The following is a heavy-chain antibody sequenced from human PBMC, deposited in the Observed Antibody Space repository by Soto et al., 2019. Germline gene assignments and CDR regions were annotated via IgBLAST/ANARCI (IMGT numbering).Heavy chain of an antibody. CDR3: ARADHYYGSGSYYGDYCYYYMDV. CDR2: MNPNSGNT. J-gene: IGHJ6*03. D-gene: IGHD3-10*01. CDR1: GYTFTSYD. Sequence: ASVKVSCKASGYTFTSYDINWVRQATGQGLEWMGWMNPNSGNTGYAQKFQGRVTMTRNTSISTAYMELSSLRSEDTAVYYCARADHYYGSGSYYGDYCYYYMDVWGKGTTVTVSS. V-gene: IGHV1-8*01.